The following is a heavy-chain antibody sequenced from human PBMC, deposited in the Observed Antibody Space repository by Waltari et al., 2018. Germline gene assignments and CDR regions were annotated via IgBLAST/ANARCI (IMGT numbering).Heavy chain of an antibody. Sequence: QVQLVQSGAEVKKPGASVKVSCKASGYTFTSYAMHWVRQAPGPRIEWMGWINAGNGNTKYSQKFQGRVTITRDTSASTAYMELSSLRSEDTAVYYCARSFYYDSSGYYTHYYFDYWGQGTLVTVSS. J-gene: IGHJ4*02. CDR1: GYTFTSYA. V-gene: IGHV1-3*01. CDR3: ARSFYYDSSGYYTHYYFDY. D-gene: IGHD3-22*01. CDR2: INAGNGNT.